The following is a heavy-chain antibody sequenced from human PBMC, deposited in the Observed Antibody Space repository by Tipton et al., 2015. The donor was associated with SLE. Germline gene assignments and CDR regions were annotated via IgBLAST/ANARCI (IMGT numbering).Heavy chain of an antibody. V-gene: IGHV3-30*02. CDR2: IRYDGSNK. Sequence: GSLRLSCAASGFTFSSYGMHWVRQAPGKGLEWVAFIRYDGSNKYYADSVKGRFTISRDNSKNTLYLQMNSLRAEDTAVYYCARDAGDIVVVVAATPDAFDIWGQGTMVTVSS. CDR1: GFTFSSYG. CDR3: ARDAGDIVVVVAATPDAFDI. J-gene: IGHJ3*02. D-gene: IGHD2-15*01.